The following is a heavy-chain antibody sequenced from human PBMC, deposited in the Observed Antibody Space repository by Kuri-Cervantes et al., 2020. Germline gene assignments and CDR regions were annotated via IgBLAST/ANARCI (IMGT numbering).Heavy chain of an antibody. CDR3: ARTGGEGYTSDEAFDI. Sequence: ASVKVSCKASGYTFTSYYMHWVRQAPGQGLEWMGIINPSGGSTSYAQKFQGRVTMTRDTSTTTVYMELSSLRSEDTAVYYCARTGGEGYTSDEAFDIWGQGTMVTVSS. J-gene: IGHJ3*02. CDR2: INPSGGST. CDR1: GYTFTSYY. V-gene: IGHV1-46*01. D-gene: IGHD5-24*01.